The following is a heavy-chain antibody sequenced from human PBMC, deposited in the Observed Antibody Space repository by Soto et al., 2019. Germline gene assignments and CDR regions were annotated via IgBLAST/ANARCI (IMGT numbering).Heavy chain of an antibody. J-gene: IGHJ4*02. V-gene: IGHV1-18*01. Sequence: QVQLVQSGAEVKEPGASVKVSCKASGYTFTNYDISWVRQAPGQELEWMGWISAYNGNTNYVQKFQGRVAMTTDTSTSTAYMELRSLRSDDTAVYYWPRVAPDWNYGGYDYWGQGTRVTVSS. CDR2: ISAYNGNT. CDR3: PRVAPDWNYGGYDY. D-gene: IGHD1-7*01. CDR1: GYTFTNYD.